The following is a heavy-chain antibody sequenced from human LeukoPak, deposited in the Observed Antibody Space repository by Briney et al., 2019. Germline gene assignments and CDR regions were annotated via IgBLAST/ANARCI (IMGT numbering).Heavy chain of an antibody. CDR3: AKDNGDYFYYFDY. D-gene: IGHD4-17*01. V-gene: IGHV3-30*04. Sequence: GRSLRLSCAASGFTFSSYAMHWVRQAPGKGLEWVAVISYDGSNKYYADSVKGRFTISRDNSKNTLYLQMNSLRAEDTAVYYCAKDNGDYFYYFDYWGQGTLVTVSS. CDR1: GFTFSSYA. J-gene: IGHJ4*02. CDR2: ISYDGSNK.